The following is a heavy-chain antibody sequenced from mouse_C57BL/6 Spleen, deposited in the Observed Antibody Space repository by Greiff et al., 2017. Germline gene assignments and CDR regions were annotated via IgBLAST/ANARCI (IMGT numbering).Heavy chain of an antibody. V-gene: IGHV1-47*01. CDR2: FHPYNDDT. Sequence: QVQLQQSGAELVKPGASVKMSCKASGYTFTTYPIEWMKQKHGKSLEWIGNFHPYNDDTKYNEKFKGKATLTVEKSSSTVYLELSRLTSDYSADYYGVRGDSSDYAMDYWGQGTSVTVSS. CDR1: GYTFTTYP. D-gene: IGHD3-2*01. J-gene: IGHJ4*01. CDR3: VRGDSSDYAMDY.